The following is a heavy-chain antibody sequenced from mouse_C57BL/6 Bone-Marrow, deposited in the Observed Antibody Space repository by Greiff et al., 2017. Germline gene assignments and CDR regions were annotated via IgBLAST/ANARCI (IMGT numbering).Heavy chain of an antibody. D-gene: IGHD4-1*01. CDR3: AHSNWAPFDY. CDR1: GYTFTSYW. CDR2: IDPSDSYT. J-gene: IGHJ2*01. Sequence: QVQLQQPGAELVRPGTSVKLSCKASGYTFTSYWMHWVKQRPGQGLEWIGVIDPSDSYTNYNQKFKGKATLTLDTSSSTAYMQPRSLHSEPSPVYYCAHSNWAPFDYWGPGTTLTVSS. V-gene: IGHV1-59*01.